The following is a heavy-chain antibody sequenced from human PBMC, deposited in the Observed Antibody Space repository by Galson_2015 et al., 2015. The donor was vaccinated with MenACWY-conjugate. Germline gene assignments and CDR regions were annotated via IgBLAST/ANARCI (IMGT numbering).Heavy chain of an antibody. CDR3: ARRTNWAFDI. J-gene: IGHJ3*02. D-gene: IGHD1/OR15-1a*01. CDR2: MTGDGYYR. CDR1: GFTFSTYS. Sequence: SLRLSCAASGFTFSTYSMNWVRQAPGEGLEWVSTMTGDGYYRSHADSVKGRFTTSRDNSKNTLSLQMNSLRAEDTAVYYCARRTNWAFDIWGQGTVVTVSS. V-gene: IGHV3-23*01.